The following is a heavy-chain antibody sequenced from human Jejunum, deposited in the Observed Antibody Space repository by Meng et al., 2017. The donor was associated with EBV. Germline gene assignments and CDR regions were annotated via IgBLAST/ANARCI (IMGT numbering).Heavy chain of an antibody. Sequence: VTVHGSGHGMVEALGTLSLTCGVSRGSMRSSNWWSWVPQPPGKGPEWIGEIFHIGTTNYNPTLQSRVTMSVDKYKNHLSLKLTSVAAAEPALYYCARDGGPSGSYAYWFDPWGQGTLVTVSS. CDR3: ARDGGPSGSYAYWFDP. CDR2: IFHIGTT. D-gene: IGHD1-26*01. V-gene: IGHV4-4*02. CDR1: RGSMRSSNW. J-gene: IGHJ5*02.